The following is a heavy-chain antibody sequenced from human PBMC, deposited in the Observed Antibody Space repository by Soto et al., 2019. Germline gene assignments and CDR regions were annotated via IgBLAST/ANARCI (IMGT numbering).Heavy chain of an antibody. J-gene: IGHJ4*02. CDR3: ARGRVASSTSACLV. CDR1: GGSFSDYY. CDR2: INHSGST. D-gene: IGHD2-2*01. Sequence: QVQLQQWGAGLLKPSETLSLTCAVYGGSFSDYYWSWIRQPPGKGLEWIGEINHSGSTTFNPSLKSRVTISPHPSKNQFSLKLSSVTAADTAVYYCARGRVASSTSACLVWGQGTLVTVSS. V-gene: IGHV4-34*01.